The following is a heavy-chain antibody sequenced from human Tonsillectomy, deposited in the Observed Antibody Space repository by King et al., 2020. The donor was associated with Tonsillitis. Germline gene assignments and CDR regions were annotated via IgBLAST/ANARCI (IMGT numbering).Heavy chain of an antibody. CDR3: AREEGEGFDY. J-gene: IGHJ4*02. Sequence: VQLVESGGGLVKPGGSLRLSCAASGFTFSSYSMNWVRQAPGRGREWVSSISGSATYIYYADSVKGQFTISSDNAKNSLYLQMNSLRAEDTAVYYCAREEGEGFDYWGQGTLVAVSS. D-gene: IGHD3-16*01. CDR1: GFTFSSYS. CDR2: ISGSATYI. V-gene: IGHV3-21*01.